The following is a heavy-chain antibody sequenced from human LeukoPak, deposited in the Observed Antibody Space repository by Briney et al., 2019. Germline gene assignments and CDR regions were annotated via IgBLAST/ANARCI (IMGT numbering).Heavy chain of an antibody. CDR3: AKESGFTVTTYYFDH. V-gene: IGHV3-23*01. J-gene: IGHJ4*02. CDR1: GFTFTSYA. D-gene: IGHD4-17*01. Sequence: PGGSLRLSSAASGFTFTSYAVSWVRQAPGKGLEWVSGISGSGGDTYYADSVKGRFTISRDNPKKTMYLQMNSLRGEETAVYYCAKESGFTVTTYYFDHWGQGTLVTVSS. CDR2: ISGSGGDT.